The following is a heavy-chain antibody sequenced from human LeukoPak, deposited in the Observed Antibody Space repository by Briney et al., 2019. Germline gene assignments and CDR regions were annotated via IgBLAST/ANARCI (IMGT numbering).Heavy chain of an antibody. V-gene: IGHV3-30*03. D-gene: IGHD5-12*01. CDR3: ARDRTAYSYDTFFDY. Sequence: PGRSLRLSCAASGFTFSSYGMHWVRQAPGKGLEWVAVISYDGSNKYYADSVKGRFTISRDNSKNTLYLQMNGLRAEDTAVYYCARDRTAYSYDTFFDYWGQGTLVTVSS. CDR1: GFTFSSYG. CDR2: ISYDGSNK. J-gene: IGHJ4*02.